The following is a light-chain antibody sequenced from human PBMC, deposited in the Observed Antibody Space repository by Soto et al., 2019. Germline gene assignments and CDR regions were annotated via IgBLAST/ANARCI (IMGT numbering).Light chain of an antibody. Sequence: DIVMTQSPDSLAVSLGERATINCKSSQSILYSSNNKNYLAWYQQKPGQPPKLLIYWASTRESGVPDRFSGSGSGTDLTLTISSLKAEDVAVYYCQQYYNTPQNFGQGTKVEIK. V-gene: IGKV4-1*01. CDR1: QSILYSSNNKNY. CDR2: WAS. CDR3: QQYYNTPQN. J-gene: IGKJ1*01.